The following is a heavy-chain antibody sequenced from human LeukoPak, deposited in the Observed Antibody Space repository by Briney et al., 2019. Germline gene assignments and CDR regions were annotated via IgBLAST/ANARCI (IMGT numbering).Heavy chain of an antibody. Sequence: GGSLRLSCAASGFTFSSYGMHWVRQAPGKGLEWVAFIRYDGSNKYYADSVKGRFTISRDNSKNTLYLQMNSLRAEDTAVYYCAKNYASIAAPEGYWGQGTLVTVSS. D-gene: IGHD6-6*01. CDR2: IRYDGSNK. J-gene: IGHJ4*02. CDR3: AKNYASIAAPEGY. V-gene: IGHV3-30*02. CDR1: GFTFSSYG.